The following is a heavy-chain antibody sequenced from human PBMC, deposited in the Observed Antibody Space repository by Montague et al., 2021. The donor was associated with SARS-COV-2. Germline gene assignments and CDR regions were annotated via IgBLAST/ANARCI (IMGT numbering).Heavy chain of an antibody. J-gene: IGHJ6*02. CDR1: GFSFSDYY. Sequence: SLRLSCAASGFSFSDYYMSWIRQAPGKGLEWLSYISSSSTYTNYADSVKGRFTISRDSAKNSLYLQMNSLRAEDTAVYYCARDVAMAYHYYGMDVWGQGTTVTVSS. D-gene: IGHD5-24*01. V-gene: IGHV3-11*06. CDR2: ISSSSTYT. CDR3: ARDVAMAYHYYGMDV.